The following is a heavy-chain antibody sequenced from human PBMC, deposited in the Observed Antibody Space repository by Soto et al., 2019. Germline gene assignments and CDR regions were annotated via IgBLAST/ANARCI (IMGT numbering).Heavy chain of an antibody. J-gene: IGHJ6*02. CDR2: ISYDGSNK. Sequence: GGSLRLSCAASGFTFSSYGMHWVRQAPGKGLEWVAVISYDGSNKYYADSMKDGFTISRDNSKNTRYLQMNSLRAEDTAVYYCAKVGYSSSWYYYGMDVWGQGTTVTVSS. D-gene: IGHD6-13*01. CDR3: AKVGYSSSWYYYGMDV. CDR1: GFTFSSYG. V-gene: IGHV3-30*18.